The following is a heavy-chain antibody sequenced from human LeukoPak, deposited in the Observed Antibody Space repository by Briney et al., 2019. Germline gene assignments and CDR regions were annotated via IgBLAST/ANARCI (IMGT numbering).Heavy chain of an antibody. CDR3: AKGTGKSTLNWFDT. Sequence: GGSLRLSCAASGFTFDDYTMHWVRQAPGKGLEWVSLISWDGDSTYYADSVKGRFTISRDNSKNSLYLQMNSLRTEDTALYYCAKGTGKSTLNWFDTWGQGTLVTVSS. CDR2: ISWDGDST. D-gene: IGHD1-14*01. CDR1: GFTFDDYT. J-gene: IGHJ5*02. V-gene: IGHV3-43*01.